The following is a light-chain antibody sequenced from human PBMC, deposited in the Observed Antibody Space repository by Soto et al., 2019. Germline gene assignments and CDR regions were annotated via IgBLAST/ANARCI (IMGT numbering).Light chain of an antibody. CDR2: DAS. CDR1: QTINDW. J-gene: IGKJ1*01. Sequence: DIQMSQSPSTLSASVGDRVTITCRASQTINDWLAWYQKKPGKAPQVLIWDASTLQRGVPSRFSGSGSGTEFTLTISSLQPDDFATYYCQQYNSYSFGQGTKV. CDR3: QQYNSYS. V-gene: IGKV1-5*01.